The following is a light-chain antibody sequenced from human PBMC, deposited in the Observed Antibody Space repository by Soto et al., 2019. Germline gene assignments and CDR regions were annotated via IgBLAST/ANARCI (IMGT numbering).Light chain of an antibody. CDR1: QSLLHRSGDNC. V-gene: IGKV2-28*01. CDR2: LGS. J-gene: IGKJ4*01. CDR3: MQTLQNPPT. Sequence: DIVMTQSPLSLPVTPGEPSSISCRSSQSLLHRSGDNCLDWYLQKPGQSPQLLIHLGSNRASGVPDRFSGSGSGTDFTLKISRVEAEDVGHYYCMQTLQNPPTFGGGTKVEIE.